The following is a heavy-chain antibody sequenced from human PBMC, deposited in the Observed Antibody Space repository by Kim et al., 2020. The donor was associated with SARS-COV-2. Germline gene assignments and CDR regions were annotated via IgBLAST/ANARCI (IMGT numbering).Heavy chain of an antibody. CDR2: IYYSGST. V-gene: IGHV4-39*01. CDR1: GGSISSSSYY. CDR3: ARASITMIVEYYFDY. D-gene: IGHD3-22*01. J-gene: IGHJ4*02. Sequence: SETLSLTCTVSGGSISSSSYYWGWIRQPPGKGLEWIGSIYYSGSTYYNPSLKSRVTISVDTSKNQFSLKLSSVTAADTAVYYCARASITMIVEYYFDYWGQGTLVTVSS.